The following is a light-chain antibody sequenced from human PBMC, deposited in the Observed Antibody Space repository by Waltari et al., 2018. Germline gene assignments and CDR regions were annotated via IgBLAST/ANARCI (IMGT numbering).Light chain of an antibody. CDR2: GSS. J-gene: IGKJ4*01. V-gene: IGKV3-20*01. CDR3: QQYAGPPLT. Sequence: EIVLTQSPGTLSLSPGERATLPCRASQSVSSSYLAWYQQKHGQAPRLLIYGSSSRATGIPDRFSGSGSGTDFTLTISRLEPEDFAVYHCQQYAGPPLTFGGGTKVEIK. CDR1: QSVSSSY.